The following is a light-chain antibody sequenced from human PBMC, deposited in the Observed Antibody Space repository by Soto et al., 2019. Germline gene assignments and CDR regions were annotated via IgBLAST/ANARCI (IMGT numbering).Light chain of an antibody. J-gene: IGKJ5*01. Sequence: EIVLRHSPLTLCVYPQERATLSCMSSQSVISYLAWYQQRPGQAPRLLIYDASNRATGIPARFSGSGSGTDFTLTIDNREPEDFAIYYCQQRNNGPPIPFGQGTRLDIK. V-gene: IGKV3-11*01. CDR2: DAS. CDR1: QSVISY. CDR3: QQRNNGPPIP.